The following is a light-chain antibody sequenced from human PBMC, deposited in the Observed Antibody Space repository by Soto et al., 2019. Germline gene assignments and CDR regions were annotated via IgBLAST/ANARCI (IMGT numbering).Light chain of an antibody. CDR2: GAS. V-gene: IGKV3-20*01. CDR1: QSVISNY. Sequence: EVVLMQSPRTLSLSPGERATLSCRAIQSVISNYLAWYQQKPGQAPRLLIYGASSRATGIPDRFSGSGSGTDFTLAIGRLEPEDFAVYYCQQYGRSPWTFGQGTKVDIK. CDR3: QQYGRSPWT. J-gene: IGKJ1*01.